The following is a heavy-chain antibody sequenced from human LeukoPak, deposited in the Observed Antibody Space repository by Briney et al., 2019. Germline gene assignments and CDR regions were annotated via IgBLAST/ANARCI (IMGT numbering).Heavy chain of an antibody. CDR2: FNPENGNT. J-gene: IGHJ5*02. D-gene: IGHD2-2*01. V-gene: IGHV1-18*01. CDR1: GYSFVGYG. CDR3: ARFCSSTSCSPET. Sequence: ASVKVSCNASGYSFVGYGITWVRQAPGQGLEWMGWFNPENGNTNYAQKVQGRVTMTADTSTSTSYMELSSLRSEDTAVYYCARFCSSTSCSPETWGQGTLVTVSS.